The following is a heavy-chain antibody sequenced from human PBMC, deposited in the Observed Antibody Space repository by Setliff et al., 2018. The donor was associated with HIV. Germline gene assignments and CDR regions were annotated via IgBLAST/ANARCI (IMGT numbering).Heavy chain of an antibody. J-gene: IGHJ6*03. Sequence: GASVKVSCKASGYTFTDYTIHWVRQAPGQGLEWMGWISAYNGNTNYAQKLQGRVTMTTDTSTSTAYMELRSLTSDDTAVYYCARDAFDYTAYYYSYMDVWGKGTTVTVSS. CDR3: ARDAFDYTAYYYSYMDV. CDR2: ISAYNGNT. CDR1: GYTFTDYT. D-gene: IGHD4-4*01. V-gene: IGHV1-18*01.